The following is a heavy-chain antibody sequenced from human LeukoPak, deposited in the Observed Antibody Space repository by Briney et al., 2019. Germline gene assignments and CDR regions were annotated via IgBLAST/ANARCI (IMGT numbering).Heavy chain of an antibody. CDR1: GGSISSYY. D-gene: IGHD3-10*01. Sequence: SETLSLTCTVSGGSISSYYWSWIRQPAGKGLEWIGRIYTSGTTNYNPSLKSRVIISIDTSKNQFSLKLSSVTAADTAVYYCARGLWFGDENPPYFDYWGQGTLVTVSS. CDR3: ARGLWFGDENPPYFDY. CDR2: IYTSGTT. V-gene: IGHV4-4*07. J-gene: IGHJ4*02.